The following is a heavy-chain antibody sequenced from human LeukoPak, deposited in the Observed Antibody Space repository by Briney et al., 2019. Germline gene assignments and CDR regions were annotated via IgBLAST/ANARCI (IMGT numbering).Heavy chain of an antibody. D-gene: IGHD3-10*01. V-gene: IGHV4-61*02. CDR1: GGSISSGSYY. J-gene: IGHJ6*03. Sequence: SETLSLTCTVSGGSISSGSYYWSWIRQPAGKGLEWIGRIYTSGSTNYNPSLKSRVTISVDTSKNQFSLKPSSVTAADTAVYYCARGNMVRGVRNYYYMDVWGKGTTVTVSS. CDR3: ARGNMVRGVRNYYYMDV. CDR2: IYTSGST.